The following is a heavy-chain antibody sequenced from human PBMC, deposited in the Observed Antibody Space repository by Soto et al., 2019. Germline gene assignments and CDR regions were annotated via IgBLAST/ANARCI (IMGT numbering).Heavy chain of an antibody. CDR1: GYTFTNYG. CDR2: ISAYNGNT. D-gene: IGHD3-10*01. CDR3: ARGVGSGSYYNQYNWFDP. V-gene: IGHV1-18*01. Sequence: ASVKVSCKASGYTFTNYGISWVRQAPGQGLEWMGWISAYNGNTKYAQKLQGRVTMTTGTSTSTAYMELRSLRSDDTAVHYCARGVGSGSYYNQYNWFDPWGQGTLVTVSS. J-gene: IGHJ5*02.